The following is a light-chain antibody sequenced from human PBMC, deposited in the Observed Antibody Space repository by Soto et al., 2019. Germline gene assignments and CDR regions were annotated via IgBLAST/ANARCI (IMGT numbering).Light chain of an antibody. J-gene: IGLJ2*01. CDR2: DVN. CDR3: SSYTSSYTLV. V-gene: IGLV2-14*01. Sequence: QSALTQPASLSGTPGQSITISCTGTSSDVGAYDSVSWYQQHPGKAPILMIYDVNNRPSGVSNRFSGSKSGNTASLTISGLQTEDEADYYCSSYTSSYTLVFGGGTKLTVL. CDR1: SSDVGAYDS.